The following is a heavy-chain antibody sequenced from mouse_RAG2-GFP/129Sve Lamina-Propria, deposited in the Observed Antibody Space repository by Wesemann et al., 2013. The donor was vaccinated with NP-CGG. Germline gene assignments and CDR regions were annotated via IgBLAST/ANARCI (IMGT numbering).Heavy chain of an antibody. CDR1: GYTFTSYW. Sequence: QVQLQQPGAELVMPGASVKLSCKASGYTFTSYWMQWVKQRPGQGLEWIGEIDPSDSYTNYNQKFKGKATLTVDTSSSTAYMQLSSLTSEDSAVYYCARSIRGLYWYFDVWGTGPRSPSPQ. CDR2: IDPSDSYT. CDR3: ARSIRGLYWYFDV. J-gene: IGHJ1*03. V-gene: IGHV1-50*01. D-gene: IGHD2-10*02.